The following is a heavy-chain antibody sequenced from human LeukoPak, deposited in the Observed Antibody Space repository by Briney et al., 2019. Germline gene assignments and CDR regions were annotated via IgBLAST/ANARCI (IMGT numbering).Heavy chain of an antibody. CDR3: ARGRYSSDY. V-gene: IGHV3-11*01. D-gene: IGHD3-9*01. CDR2: ISGSGSAI. CDR1: GFAFSDYY. Sequence: GGSLRLSCAASGFAFSDYYVNWIRRAPGKGLEWVSYISGSGSAIYYADSVKGRFTIPRDNAKNSLYLQMDSLRAEDTAVYYCARGRYSSDYWGQGTLVTVSS. J-gene: IGHJ4*02.